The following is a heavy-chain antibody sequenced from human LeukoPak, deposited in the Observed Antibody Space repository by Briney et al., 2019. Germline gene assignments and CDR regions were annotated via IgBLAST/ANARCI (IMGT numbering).Heavy chain of an antibody. J-gene: IGHJ4*02. V-gene: IGHV1-18*01. CDR3: ARDIGIVVAGTVDY. Sequence: ASVKVSCKATGYTFSSYGISWVRQAPGQGLEWMGWISAYNGDTNYAQKLQGRLTMTTDTSTSTAYMEPRSLRSDDTAVYYCARDIGIVVAGTVDYWGQGTLVTVSS. CDR1: GYTFSSYG. D-gene: IGHD6-19*01. CDR2: ISAYNGDT.